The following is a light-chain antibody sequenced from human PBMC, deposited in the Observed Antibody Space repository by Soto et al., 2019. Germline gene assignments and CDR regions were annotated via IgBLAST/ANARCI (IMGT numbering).Light chain of an antibody. CDR3: QHTTDFT. CDR1: SKW. Sequence: DIQITQSPSTLAASVGDTVTMTCRISSKWLAWYQKKPGKAPKLLIYDVSNLERGVPPRFSGSTSGAESTRTITGLQPDDLGTYYCQHTTDFTFGEGTKVEIK. V-gene: IGKV1-5*01. J-gene: IGKJ2*01. CDR2: DVS.